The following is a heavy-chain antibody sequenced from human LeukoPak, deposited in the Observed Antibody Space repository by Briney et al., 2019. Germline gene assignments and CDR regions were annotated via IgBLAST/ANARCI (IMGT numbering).Heavy chain of an antibody. CDR3: ARDFWGAYRADYFDY. Sequence: PGGSLRLSCAASGFTFSSYAMSWVRQAPGKGLEWVSGISGSGGSTYYADSVKGRFTISRDNSKNTLYLQMNSLRAEDTAVYYCARDFWGAYRADYFDYWGQGTLVTVSS. CDR2: ISGSGGST. J-gene: IGHJ4*02. D-gene: IGHD3-3*01. CDR1: GFTFSSYA. V-gene: IGHV3-23*01.